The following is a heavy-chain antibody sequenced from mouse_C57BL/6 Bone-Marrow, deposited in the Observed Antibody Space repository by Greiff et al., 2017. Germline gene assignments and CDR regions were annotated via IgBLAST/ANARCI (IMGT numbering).Heavy chain of an antibody. J-gene: IGHJ2*01. CDR1: GYTFTSYW. V-gene: IGHV1-52*01. Sequence: QVQLQQPGAELVRPGSSVKLFCKASGYTFTSYWMHWVKQRPIQGLEWIGNIDPSDSETHYNQKFKDKATLTVDKSSSTAYMQLSSLTSEDSAVYYCAREGYGNFFDYWGQGTTLTVSS. CDR2: IDPSDSET. D-gene: IGHD2-1*01. CDR3: AREGYGNFFDY.